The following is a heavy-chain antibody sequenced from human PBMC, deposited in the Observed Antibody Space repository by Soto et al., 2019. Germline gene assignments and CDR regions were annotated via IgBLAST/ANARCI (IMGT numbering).Heavy chain of an antibody. V-gene: IGHV1-69*01. CDR2: IIPIFGTA. Sequence: QVQLVQSGAEVKKPGSSVKVSCKASGGTFSSYAISWVRQAPGQGLEWMGGIIPIFGTANYAQKFQGRVTITADESTSTADMELSSLRSEDTAVYYCARSWRITIVRGDYYYYGMDVWGQGTTVTVSS. D-gene: IGHD3-10*01. CDR1: GGTFSSYA. CDR3: ARSWRITIVRGDYYYYGMDV. J-gene: IGHJ6*02.